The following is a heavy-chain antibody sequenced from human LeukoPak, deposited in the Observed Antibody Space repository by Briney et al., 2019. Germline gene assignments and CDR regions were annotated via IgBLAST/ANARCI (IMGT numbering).Heavy chain of an antibody. CDR1: GYTFINFP. J-gene: IGHJ4*02. Sequence: GASVKVSCKASGYTFINFPLSWVRQAPGQGPEWVGWIYPNNSTRGYAKTFQGRVLMTRDTSISTAYMELRSLKSEDTAVYYCARGKVLFDYWGQGTLVAVSS. V-gene: IGHV1-8*01. CDR2: IYPNNSTR. CDR3: ARGKVLFDY.